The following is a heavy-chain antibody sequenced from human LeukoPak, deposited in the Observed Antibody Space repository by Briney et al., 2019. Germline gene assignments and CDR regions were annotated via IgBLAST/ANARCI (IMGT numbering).Heavy chain of an antibody. V-gene: IGHV4-34*01. CDR1: GVSFSGYY. CDR3: ARHGLTTYRTIYWYFDL. CDR2: INHSGST. Sequence: SETLSLTCAVYGVSFSGYYWSWIRQPPGKGLEWIGEINHSGSTNYNPSLKSRVTISVDTSKNQFSLKLSSVTAADTAVYYCARHGLTTYRTIYWYFDLWGRGTLVTVSS. D-gene: IGHD4-11*01. J-gene: IGHJ2*01.